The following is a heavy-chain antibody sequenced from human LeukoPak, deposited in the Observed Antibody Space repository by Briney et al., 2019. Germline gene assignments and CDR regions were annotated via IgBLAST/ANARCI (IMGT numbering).Heavy chain of an antibody. CDR1: GGSISSSSYS. J-gene: IGHJ4*02. Sequence: PSETLSLTCTVSGGSISSSSYSWNWIRQPPVKGLEWIGEINHSGGTNYNPSLKSRVTISVDTSKKQFSLKLSSVTAADTAVYYCARGVDYYGVWGQGTLVTVSS. CDR2: INHSGGT. D-gene: IGHD3-10*01. V-gene: IGHV4-39*07. CDR3: ARGVDYYGV.